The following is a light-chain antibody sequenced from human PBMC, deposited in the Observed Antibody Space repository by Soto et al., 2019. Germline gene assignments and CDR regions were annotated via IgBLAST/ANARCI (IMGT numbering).Light chain of an antibody. CDR1: SSDVGGYNY. V-gene: IGLV2-8*01. Sequence: QSALTQPPSASGSPGQSVTISCTGTSSDVGGYNYVSWYQQHPGKAPKLMIYEVNKRPSGVPDRFSGSKSGNTASLTVSGLQADDAAYYYCSSYAGSPYVFGTGTKLTVL. CDR3: SSYAGSPYV. CDR2: EVN. J-gene: IGLJ1*01.